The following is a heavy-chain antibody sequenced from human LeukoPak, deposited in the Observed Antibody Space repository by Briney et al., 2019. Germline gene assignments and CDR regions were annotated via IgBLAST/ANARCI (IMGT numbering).Heavy chain of an antibody. CDR3: ARGFLTYYDILTDYRRGPGYNWFDP. Sequence: SETLSLTCAVYGGSFSGYYWSWIRQPPGKGLEWIGEINHSGSTNYNPSLKSRVTISVDTSKNQFSLKLSSVTAADTAVYYCARGFLTYYDILTDYRRGPGYNWFDPWGQGTLVTVSS. CDR2: INHSGST. V-gene: IGHV4-34*01. D-gene: IGHD3-9*01. CDR1: GGSFSGYY. J-gene: IGHJ5*02.